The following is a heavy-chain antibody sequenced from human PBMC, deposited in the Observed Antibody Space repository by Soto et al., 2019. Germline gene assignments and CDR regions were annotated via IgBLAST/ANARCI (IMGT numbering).Heavy chain of an antibody. J-gene: IGHJ4*02. CDR2: ISAGGSNT. CDR1: GFTFSNYA. Sequence: LRLSCAASGFTFSNYAMNWVRQAPGKGLEWVSAISAGGSNTDYADSVKGRFTISSDNSKNTLYLQMNSLRAEDTAVYYCAKEYSTSFDYWGQGTLVTVSS. V-gene: IGHV3-23*01. D-gene: IGHD6-6*01. CDR3: AKEYSTSFDY.